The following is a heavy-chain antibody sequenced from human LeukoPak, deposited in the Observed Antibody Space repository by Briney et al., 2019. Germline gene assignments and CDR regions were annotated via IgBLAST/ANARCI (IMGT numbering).Heavy chain of an antibody. Sequence: SVKVSCKASGGTFSSYAISWVRQAPGQGLEWMGGTFPIFGKTNYAQKFQGRVTITADKSTSTAYMELRSLRSDDTAVYYCVRDRGYSYGWYRYMDVWGKGNTVTVSS. CDR3: VRDRGYSYGWYRYMDV. J-gene: IGHJ6*03. CDR1: GGTFSSYA. D-gene: IGHD5-18*01. CDR2: TFPIFGKT. V-gene: IGHV1-69*06.